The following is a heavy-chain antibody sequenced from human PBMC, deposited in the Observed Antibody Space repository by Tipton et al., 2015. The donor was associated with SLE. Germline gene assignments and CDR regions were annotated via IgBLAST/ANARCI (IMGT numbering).Heavy chain of an antibody. CDR3: AGGSSDDFWSGYLGY. D-gene: IGHD3-3*01. Sequence: QSGPEVKKPGASVKVSCKASGYTFTSYAMHWARQDPGQRLEWMGWINAGNGNTKYSQKFQGRVTITRDTSASTAYMELSSLRSEDTAVYYCAGGSSDDFWSGYLGYWGQGTLVTVSS. V-gene: IGHV1-3*01. J-gene: IGHJ4*02. CDR2: INAGNGNT. CDR1: GYTFTSYA.